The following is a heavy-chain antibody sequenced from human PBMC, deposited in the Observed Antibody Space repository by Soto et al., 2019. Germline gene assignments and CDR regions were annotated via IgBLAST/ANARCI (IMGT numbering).Heavy chain of an antibody. D-gene: IGHD3-9*01. Sequence: QVQLVQSGAEVKKPGSSVKVSCKASGGTFSSYTISWVRQAPGQGLEWMGRIIPILGIANYAQKFQGRVTITADKSTSKAYMELSSLRSEDTAVYYCARGDDRGGFDPWGQGTLVTVSS. V-gene: IGHV1-69*02. CDR3: ARGDDRGGFDP. J-gene: IGHJ5*02. CDR1: GGTFSSYT. CDR2: IIPILGIA.